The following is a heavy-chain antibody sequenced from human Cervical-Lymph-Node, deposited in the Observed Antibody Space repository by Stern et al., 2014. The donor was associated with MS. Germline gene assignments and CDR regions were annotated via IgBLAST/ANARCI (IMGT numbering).Heavy chain of an antibody. CDR2: INSSGST. CDR1: GGSFSGYY. Sequence: QVQLQQWGAGLLKPSETLSLTCAVYGGSFSGYYWSWIRQPPGKGLEWIGEINSSGSTNYNPSLKSRVTISIEASKIQFSLKLNSVTAADTAVYYCARITVRYPLDNWGQGTLVTVSS. V-gene: IGHV4-34*01. D-gene: IGHD3-9*01. CDR3: ARITVRYPLDN. J-gene: IGHJ4*02.